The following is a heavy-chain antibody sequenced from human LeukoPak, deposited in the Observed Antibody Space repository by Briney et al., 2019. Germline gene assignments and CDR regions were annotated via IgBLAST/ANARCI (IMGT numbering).Heavy chain of an antibody. CDR3: ARGASGGFVVVVPAAMHY. D-gene: IGHD2-2*01. J-gene: IGHJ4*02. V-gene: IGHV1-2*02. CDR1: GYTFTGYY. Sequence: ASVKVSCKASGYTFTGYYMHWVRQAPGQGLEWMGWINPNSGGTNYAQKFQGRVTMTRDTSISTAYMELSRLRSDDTAVDYCARGASGGFVVVVPAAMHYWGQGTLVTVSS. CDR2: INPNSGGT.